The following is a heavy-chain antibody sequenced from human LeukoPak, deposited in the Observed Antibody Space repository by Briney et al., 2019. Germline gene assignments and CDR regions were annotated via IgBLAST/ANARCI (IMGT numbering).Heavy chain of an antibody. CDR1: GLTFSDYH. V-gene: IGHV3-11*01. Sequence: GGSLRLSCAASGLTFSDYHMNWIRQAPGKGLEWVSHISDNGRTKYYANSVQGRFTVSRDNAKNSLYLQMNSLRADDTAVYYCATVHFGYFTFWGQGTLVPVSS. D-gene: IGHD3-3*01. J-gene: IGHJ4*02. CDR2: ISDNGRTK. CDR3: ATVHFGYFTF.